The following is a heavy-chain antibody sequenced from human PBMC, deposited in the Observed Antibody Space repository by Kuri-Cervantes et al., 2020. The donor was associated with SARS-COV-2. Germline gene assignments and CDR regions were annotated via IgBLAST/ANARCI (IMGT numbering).Heavy chain of an antibody. Sequence: GESLKISCAASGFTFSSYAMHWVRQAPGKGLEWVAVISYDGSNKYYADSVKGRFTISRDNSKNTLYLQMNSLRAEDTAVYYCAKVVSYYYYYMDVWGKGTTVTVSS. CDR2: ISYDGSNK. V-gene: IGHV3-30*07. J-gene: IGHJ6*03. CDR1: GFTFSSYA. CDR3: AKVVSYYYYYMDV.